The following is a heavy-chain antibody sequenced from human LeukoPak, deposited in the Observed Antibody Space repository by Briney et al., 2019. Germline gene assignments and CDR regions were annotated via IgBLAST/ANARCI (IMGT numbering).Heavy chain of an antibody. CDR3: ARGGNTYYYDSNYAFDI. CDR1: GGTFSSYA. J-gene: IGHJ3*02. V-gene: IGHV1-69*13. D-gene: IGHD3-22*01. CDR2: IIPIFGTA. Sequence: GASVKVSCKASGGTFSSYAISWVRQAPGQGLEWMGGIIPIFGTANYAQKFQGRVTITADESTSTAYMELSSLRSEDTAVYYCARGGNTYYYDSNYAFDIWGQGTMVTVSS.